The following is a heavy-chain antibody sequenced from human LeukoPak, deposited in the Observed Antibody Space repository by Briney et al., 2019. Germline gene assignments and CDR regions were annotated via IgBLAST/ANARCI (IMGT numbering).Heavy chain of an antibody. CDR3: ASIVVGGSGNAIPRKSSPDY. V-gene: IGHV3-11*04. Sequence: GGSLRLSCAASGFTFSDYYMSWIRQAPGKGLEWVSYISSSSSTIYYADSVKGRFTISRDNAKNSLYLQMNSLRAEDTAVYYCASIVVGGSGNAIPRKSSPDYWGQGTLVTVSS. D-gene: IGHD3-10*01. J-gene: IGHJ4*02. CDR2: ISSSSSTI. CDR1: GFTFSDYY.